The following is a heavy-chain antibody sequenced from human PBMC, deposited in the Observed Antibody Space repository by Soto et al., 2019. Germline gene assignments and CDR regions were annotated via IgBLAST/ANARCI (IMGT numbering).Heavy chain of an antibody. V-gene: IGHV3-30*18. Sequence: QVHLVESGGGVVQPGRSLRLSCAASGFTFSNFAMHWVGQAPGKGLEWVALISFDGSNKYYADSVKGRFTISRDKSTNTLYLQMNTRRADDSAVYYCAKSLGEGPHYYFYMDVWGKGTTVTVSS. CDR2: ISFDGSNK. CDR3: AKSLGEGPHYYFYMDV. CDR1: GFTFSNFA. J-gene: IGHJ6*03.